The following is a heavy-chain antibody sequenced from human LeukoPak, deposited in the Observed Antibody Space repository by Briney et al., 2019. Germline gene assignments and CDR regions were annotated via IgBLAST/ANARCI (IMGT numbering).Heavy chain of an antibody. CDR2: ISGGGGNT. CDR1: GFTFSSYA. J-gene: IGHJ6*03. CDR3: ARQHDSYYYYYIDV. V-gene: IGHV3-23*01. D-gene: IGHD1-1*01. Sequence: PGGSLRLSCAVSGFTFSSYAMTWVRQVPGKGLEWVSAISGGGGNTYSADAVKGRFTISRDNSKSTLYLQMNSLTAEDTAVYYCARQHDSYYYYYIDVWGSGTTVTVSS.